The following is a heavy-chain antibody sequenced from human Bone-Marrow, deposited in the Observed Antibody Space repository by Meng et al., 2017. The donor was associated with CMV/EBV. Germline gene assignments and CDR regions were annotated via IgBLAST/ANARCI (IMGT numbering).Heavy chain of an antibody. J-gene: IGHJ6*02. CDR2: IYYSGST. V-gene: IGHV4-39*07. D-gene: IGHD2-15*01. CDR3: ASAYCSGGSPSCYYYYYGMDV. Sequence: GSLRLSCIVSGGSISSSSYYWGWIRQPPGKGLEWIGNIYYSGSTYYNPSLKSRVTLSVDTSKNQFSLKLSSVTAADTAVYYCASAYCSGGSPSCYYYYYGMDVWGQGTTVTVSS. CDR1: GGSISSSSYY.